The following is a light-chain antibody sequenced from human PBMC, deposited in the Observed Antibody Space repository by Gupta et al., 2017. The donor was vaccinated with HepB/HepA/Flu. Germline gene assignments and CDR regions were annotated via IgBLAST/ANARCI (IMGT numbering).Light chain of an antibody. CDR1: SSDLGSYNL. Sequence: QSALTQPASVSGSPGQSITISCTGVSSDLGSYNLVSWYQQHPGKAPKLMIYEVSKRPSGVSNRFSGSKSGNTASLTISGLQAEDEADYYCCSYAGSGTYVFGTGTKVTVL. CDR2: EVS. V-gene: IGLV2-23*02. CDR3: CSYAGSGTYV. J-gene: IGLJ1*01.